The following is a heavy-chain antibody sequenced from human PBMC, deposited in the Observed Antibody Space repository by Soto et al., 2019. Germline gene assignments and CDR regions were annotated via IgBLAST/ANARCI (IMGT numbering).Heavy chain of an antibody. J-gene: IGHJ6*02. CDR3: ARVEDDILTGYRPTGMDV. V-gene: IGHV1-69*06. Sequence: GASVKVSCKASGGTFSSYAISWVRQAHGQGLEWMGGIIPIFGTANYAQKFQGRVTITADKSTSTAYMELSSLRSEDTAVYYYARVEDDILTGYRPTGMDVWGQGTTVTVSS. D-gene: IGHD3-9*01. CDR2: IIPIFGTA. CDR1: GGTFSSYA.